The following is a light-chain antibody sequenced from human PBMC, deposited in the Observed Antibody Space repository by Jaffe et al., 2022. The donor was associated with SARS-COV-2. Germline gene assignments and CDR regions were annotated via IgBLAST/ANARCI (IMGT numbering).Light chain of an antibody. Sequence: QAGLTQPPSVSKGLRQTATLTCTGHSNNVANQGAAWLQHHQGHPPKLLSYRSNNRPSGISERLSSRSGNTASLTITGLRPEDEADYCCSAWDSSLSGFVFGTGTKVTVL. CDR3: SAWDSSLSGFV. CDR1: SNNVANQG. V-gene: IGLV10-54*01. CDR2: RSN. J-gene: IGLJ1*01.